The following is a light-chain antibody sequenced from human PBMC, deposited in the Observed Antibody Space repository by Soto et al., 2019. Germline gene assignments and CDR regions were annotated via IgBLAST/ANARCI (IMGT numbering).Light chain of an antibody. Sequence: DIQMTQSPSSRSASVGERVTITCRASQIISSWLAWYQQKPGKAPKLLIYDASSLESGVPSRFSGGGSGTEFTLTISSLQPDDFATYYCQQYNSYWTFGQGTKVDIK. CDR2: DAS. J-gene: IGKJ1*01. V-gene: IGKV1-5*01. CDR3: QQYNSYWT. CDR1: QIISSW.